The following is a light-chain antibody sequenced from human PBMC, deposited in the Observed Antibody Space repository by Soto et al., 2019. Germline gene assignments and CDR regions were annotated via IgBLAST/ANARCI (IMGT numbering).Light chain of an antibody. J-gene: IGKJ1*01. CDR3: QQYNSYWT. Sequence: DIQMTQSPSTLSASVGDRVTITCRASQSISSWVAWYQQKPGKAPKLLIYDASSLESGVPSRFSGSGSGTEFTRTISSLPPDEFATYYGQQYNSYWTFGHGTKVEIK. CDR2: DAS. CDR1: QSISSW. V-gene: IGKV1-5*01.